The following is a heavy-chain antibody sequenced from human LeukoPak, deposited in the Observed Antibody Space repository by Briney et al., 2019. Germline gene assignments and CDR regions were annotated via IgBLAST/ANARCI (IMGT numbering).Heavy chain of an antibody. D-gene: IGHD3-3*01. CDR1: GYTFTSYD. CDR2: MNPNSGNT. V-gene: IGHV1-8*01. J-gene: IGHJ4*02. Sequence: GASVKVSCKASGYTFTSYDINWVRQATGQGLEWMGWMNPNSGNTGYAQKFQGRVTMTGNTSISTAYMELSSLRSEDTAVYYCARGGYYDFWSGYYSYYFDYWGQGTLVTVSS. CDR3: ARGGYYDFWSGYYSYYFDY.